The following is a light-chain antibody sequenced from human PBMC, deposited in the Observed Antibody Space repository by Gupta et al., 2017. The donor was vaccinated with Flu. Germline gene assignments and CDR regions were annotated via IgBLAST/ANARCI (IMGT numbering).Light chain of an antibody. CDR1: QGISSY. CDR2: AAS. V-gene: IGKV1-9*01. CDR3: QQLNSYSFT. J-gene: IGKJ3*01. Sequence: DIQLTQSPSFLSASVGDRVTITCRASQGISSYLAWYQQKPGKAPKLLIYAASTLQSGVPSRFSGSGSGTEFTLTISCLQPEDFATYYCQQLNSYSFTFGHGTKVDIK.